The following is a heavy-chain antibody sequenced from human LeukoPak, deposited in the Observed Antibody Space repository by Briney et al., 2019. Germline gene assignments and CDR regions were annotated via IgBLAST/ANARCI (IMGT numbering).Heavy chain of an antibody. CDR1: GFIFSNYA. CDR3: ARALQYGSGYYFDY. J-gene: IGHJ4*02. V-gene: IGHV3-23*01. CDR2: IRSSGTST. Sequence: GGSLRLSCAASGFIFSNYAMSWVRQAPGKGLEWVSAIRSSGTSTYYADSVKGRFTISRDNSKNTLYLQMDSPRAEDTAVYYCARALQYGSGYYFDYWGQGTLVTVSS. D-gene: IGHD4-4*01.